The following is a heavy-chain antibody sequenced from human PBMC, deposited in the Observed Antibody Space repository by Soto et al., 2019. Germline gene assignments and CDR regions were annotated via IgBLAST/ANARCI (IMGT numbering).Heavy chain of an antibody. CDR3: ARDDSNEIFDY. D-gene: IGHD3-22*01. CDR1: GYSFTSYW. J-gene: IGHJ4*02. Sequence: PGESLKISCKGAGYSFTSYWISWVRQMPGKGLEWRGRIDPSDSYTNYSPSFQGHVTISADKSISTAYLQWSSLKASDTAVYYCARDDSNEIFDYWGQGTLVTVSS. V-gene: IGHV5-10-1*01. CDR2: IDPSDSYT.